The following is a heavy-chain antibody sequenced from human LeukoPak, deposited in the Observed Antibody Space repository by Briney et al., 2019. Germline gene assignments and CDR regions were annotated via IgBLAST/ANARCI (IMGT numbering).Heavy chain of an antibody. J-gene: IGHJ5*02. V-gene: IGHV3-11*06. CDR1: GFIFLGFY. CDR2: ISDRNTYT. Sequence: GWALRLSCAASGFIFLGFYMSWIRQPPGRGLEGVSYISDRNTYTNYADSVKGRFTISRDNAGNSLYLQMSSLRAEDTAVYYCARERRYCSGSSCSNWFDPWGQGTLVTVSS. D-gene: IGHD2-15*01. CDR3: ARERRYCSGSSCSNWFDP.